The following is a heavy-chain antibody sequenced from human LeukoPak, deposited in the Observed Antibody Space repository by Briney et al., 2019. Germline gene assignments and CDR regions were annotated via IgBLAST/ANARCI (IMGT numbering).Heavy chain of an antibody. V-gene: IGHV4-59*01. J-gene: IGHJ6*02. D-gene: IGHD3-3*01. CDR2: IYYSGST. CDR3: ARDRRYDFWSGYNYYYGMDV. Sequence: SETLSLTCTVSGGSISSYYWSWIRQPPGKGLEWIGYIYYSGSTNYNPSLKSRVTISVDTSKNQFSLKLSSVTAADTAVYYCARDRRYDFWSGYNYYYGMDVWGQGTTVTVSS. CDR1: GGSISSYY.